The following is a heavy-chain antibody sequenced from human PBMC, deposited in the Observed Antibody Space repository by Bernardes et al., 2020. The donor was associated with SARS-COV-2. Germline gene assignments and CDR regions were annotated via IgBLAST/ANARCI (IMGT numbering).Heavy chain of an antibody. CDR2: ISDGSDNI. Sequence: GGSLRLSCAASGFSFSKYAMSWVRQAPGKGLEWLSSISDGSDNIYYGDSVTDRFTISRDNSKNTLYLQMNSLRADDTAIYYCAKDLCPSGPDAFDIWGQGTQGTVAA. CDR3: AKDLCPSGPDAFDI. V-gene: IGHV3-23*01. D-gene: IGHD3-3*01. J-gene: IGHJ3*02. CDR1: GFSFSKYA.